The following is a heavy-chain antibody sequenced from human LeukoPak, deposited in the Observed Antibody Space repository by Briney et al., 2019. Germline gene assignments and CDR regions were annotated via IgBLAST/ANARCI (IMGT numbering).Heavy chain of an antibody. CDR3: ARGGYDFWSGYYGSPGRLWAQKYYFDY. V-gene: IGHV3-11*06. Sequence: PGGSLRLSCAASGFTFSDYYMSWIRQAPGKGLEWVSYISSSSSYTNYADSVKGRFTISRDNAKSSLYLQMNSLRAEDTAVYYCARGGYDFWSGYYGSPGRLWAQKYYFDYWGQGTLVTVSS. CDR2: ISSSSSYT. D-gene: IGHD3-3*01. CDR1: GFTFSDYY. J-gene: IGHJ4*02.